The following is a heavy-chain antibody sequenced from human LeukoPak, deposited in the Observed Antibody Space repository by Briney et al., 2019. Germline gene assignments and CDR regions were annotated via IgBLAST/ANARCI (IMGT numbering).Heavy chain of an antibody. CDR3: ARSRQVYYYDSSGYLNWFDP. CDR1: GFTFSSYG. Sequence: GGSLRLSCAASGFTFSSYGMHWVRQAPGKGLEWVAFIRYDGSNKYYADSVKGRFTISRDNSKNTLYLQMNSLRAEDTAVYYCARSRQVYYYDSSGYLNWFDPWGQGTLVTVSS. D-gene: IGHD3-22*01. V-gene: IGHV3-30*02. CDR2: IRYDGSNK. J-gene: IGHJ5*02.